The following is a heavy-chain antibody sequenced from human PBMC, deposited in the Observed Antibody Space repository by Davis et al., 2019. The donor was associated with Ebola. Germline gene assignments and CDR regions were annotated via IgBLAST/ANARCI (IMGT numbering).Heavy chain of an antibody. CDR3: ARDLAASSGAHFFYFGMDV. J-gene: IGHJ6*04. CDR2: ISGYEDNT. V-gene: IGHV1-18*04. CDR1: GYTFISYG. D-gene: IGHD6-25*01. Sequence: ASVKVSCKTSGYTFISYGVTWVRQAPGQGLEWMGWISGYEDNTNYAPRFQGRITLTKDRATSTVYMELRSLTSDDTAVYYCARDLAASSGAHFFYFGMDVWGEGTSVAVSS.